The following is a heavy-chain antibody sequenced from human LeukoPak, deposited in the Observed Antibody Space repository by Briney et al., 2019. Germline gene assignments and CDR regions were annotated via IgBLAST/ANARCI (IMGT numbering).Heavy chain of an antibody. J-gene: IGHJ5*01. CDR1: GFTLSSYE. Sequence: QPGRSLRLSRVASGFTLSSYEMYWLPQAPGKGLEWLSYISISGTTMYYADSVKGRFTISRDSAKNSLYLQMNSLRAEDTAVYYCARGSDSDGIDSWGQGTLVTVSS. CDR3: ARGSDSDGIDS. CDR2: ISISGTTM. D-gene: IGHD1-26*01. V-gene: IGHV3-48*03.